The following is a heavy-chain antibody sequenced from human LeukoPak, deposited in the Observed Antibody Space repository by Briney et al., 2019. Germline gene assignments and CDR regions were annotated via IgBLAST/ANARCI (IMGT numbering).Heavy chain of an antibody. V-gene: IGHV3-11*04. CDR2: IKTTGLTT. J-gene: IGHJ4*02. CDR1: GFDFSDYY. Sequence: GGSLRLSCAASGFDFSDYYMSWIRQAPGKGLEWISNIKTTGLTTYYADSVKGRFTISRDNAKNSLFLQMNSLRAEDTAVYYCARSLYGSFDYWGQGTLVTVSS. CDR3: ARSLYGSFDY. D-gene: IGHD3-10*01.